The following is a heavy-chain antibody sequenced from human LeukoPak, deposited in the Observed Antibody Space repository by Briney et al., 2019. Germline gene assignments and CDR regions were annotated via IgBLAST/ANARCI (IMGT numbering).Heavy chain of an antibody. D-gene: IGHD3-22*01. Sequence: PGGSLRLSCAASGSTFSDHYMDWVRQAPGKGLEWVGRTRNKANSYTTEYAASVKCRFTISRDDSKNSLYLQMNSLKTEDTAVYYCARAYDSSGYYYFFDYWGQGTLVTVSS. J-gene: IGHJ4*02. CDR1: GSTFSDHY. CDR3: ARAYDSSGYYYFFDY. CDR2: TRNKANSYTT. V-gene: IGHV3-72*01.